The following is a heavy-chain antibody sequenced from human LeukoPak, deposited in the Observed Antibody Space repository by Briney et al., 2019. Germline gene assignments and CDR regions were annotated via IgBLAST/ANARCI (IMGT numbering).Heavy chain of an antibody. CDR1: VGSISSSSYY. J-gene: IGHJ6*03. CDR3: ARQMYYYDSGSYNYYYYMDV. CDR2: IYYSGNP. V-gene: IGHV4-39*01. D-gene: IGHD3-10*01. Sequence: SETLSLTCTVSVGSISSSSYYWRWIRQPPGKGLQWIGTIYYSGNPYYKPFVKSRVTISVDTSKNQFSLKLSSATAADTALYYCARQMYYYDSGSYNYYYYMDVWGKGTTVTVSS.